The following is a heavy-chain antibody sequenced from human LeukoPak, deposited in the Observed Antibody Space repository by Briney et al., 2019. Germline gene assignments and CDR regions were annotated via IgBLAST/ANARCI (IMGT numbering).Heavy chain of an antibody. D-gene: IGHD3-10*01. J-gene: IGHJ5*02. CDR3: AREGLNMVRGVIPKEAWGWFDP. CDR2: IYISGSGST. Sequence: PSETLSLTCTVSGGSISSYYWSWIRQPAGKGLEWIGRIYISGSGSTNYNPSLKSRVTISVDTSKNQFSLKLSSVTAADTAVYYCAREGLNMVRGVIPKEAWGWFDPWGQGTLVTVSS. V-gene: IGHV4-4*07. CDR1: GGSISSYY.